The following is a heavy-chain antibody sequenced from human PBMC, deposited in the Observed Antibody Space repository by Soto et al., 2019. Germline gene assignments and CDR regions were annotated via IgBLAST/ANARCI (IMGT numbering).Heavy chain of an antibody. Sequence: PGESLKISCKGSGYSFTSYWIGWVRQMPGKGLEWMGIIYPGDSDTRYSPSFQGQVTISADKSISTAYLQWSSLKASDTAMYYCARLPDYGDYVGWFDPWGQGTLVTVSS. J-gene: IGHJ5*02. CDR1: GYSFTSYW. D-gene: IGHD4-17*01. CDR2: IYPGDSDT. CDR3: ARLPDYGDYVGWFDP. V-gene: IGHV5-51*01.